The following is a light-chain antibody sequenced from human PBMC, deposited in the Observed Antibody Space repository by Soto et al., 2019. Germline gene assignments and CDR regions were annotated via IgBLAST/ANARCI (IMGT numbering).Light chain of an antibody. CDR2: GAS. Sequence: EIVLSQSPGTLALSPGERATLXCRASQSVNSRLAWYQHKPGQAPRLLISGASNRASGIPARFSAWGSGTDFTLTISRVDPADFAFYYCQQDFTSPITVGQGTRLEI. CDR1: QSVNSR. J-gene: IGKJ5*01. V-gene: IGKV3-11*01. CDR3: QQDFTSPIT.